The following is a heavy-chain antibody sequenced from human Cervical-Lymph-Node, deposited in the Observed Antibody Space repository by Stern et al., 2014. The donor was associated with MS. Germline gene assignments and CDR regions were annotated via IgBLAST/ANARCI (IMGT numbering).Heavy chain of an antibody. V-gene: IGHV1-8*01. CDR3: VRGGFSYGYGLDA. J-gene: IGHJ6*02. CDR1: GYTFISYD. D-gene: IGHD5-18*01. CDR2: MNPNNGNT. Sequence: QVQLVQSGSQVRKPGASVKVSCQASGYTFISYDIYWVRQATGQGLEWMGWMNPNNGNTGHAQKFQGRVTMTRNISISTAYMELSSLRSDDTAVYYCVRGGFSYGYGLDAWGQGTAVIVSS.